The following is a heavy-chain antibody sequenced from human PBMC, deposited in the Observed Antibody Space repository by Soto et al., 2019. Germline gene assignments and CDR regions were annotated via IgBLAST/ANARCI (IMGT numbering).Heavy chain of an antibody. CDR1: GFPFTTYG. CDR3: VGGQYYFDY. CDR2: ISYDGSNK. J-gene: IGHJ4*02. Sequence: QVQLVESGGGVVQPGRSLRLSCAASGFPFTTYGMHWVREGPGKGLEWVAVISYDGSNKYYADSVKGRFTISRDNSKNTRYLQMSSLRPEDTALYYCVGGQYYFDYRGQGTLVTLSS. V-gene: IGHV3-30*03. D-gene: IGHD3-10*01.